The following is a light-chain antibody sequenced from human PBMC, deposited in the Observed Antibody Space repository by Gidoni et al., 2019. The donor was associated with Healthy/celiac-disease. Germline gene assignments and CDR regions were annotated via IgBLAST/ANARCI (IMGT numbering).Light chain of an antibody. V-gene: IGLV1-44*01. Sequence: GTPGQRVTISCSGSYSNIGSSTVNWYQQLPGTAPKLLIYRDNQRPSGVPDRFSGSKSGTSASLAISGLQFEDEADYYCAAWDDSLSGFVIFGGGTSLTIL. CDR2: RDN. CDR3: AAWDDSLSGFVI. J-gene: IGLJ2*01. CDR1: YSNIGSST.